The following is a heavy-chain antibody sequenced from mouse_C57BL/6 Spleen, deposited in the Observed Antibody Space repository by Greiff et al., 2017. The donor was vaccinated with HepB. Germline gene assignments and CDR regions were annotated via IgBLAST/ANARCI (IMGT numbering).Heavy chain of an antibody. CDR3: ARVGPTIVKRGGIFAY. CDR2: ISDGGSYT. D-gene: IGHD2-5*01. CDR1: GFTFSSYA. J-gene: IGHJ3*01. V-gene: IGHV5-4*03. Sequence: EVKLMESGGGLVKPGGSLKLSCAASGFTFSSYAMSWVRQTPEKRLEWVATISDGGSYTYYPDNVKGRFTISRDNAKNNLYLQMSHLKSEDTAMYYCARVGPTIVKRGGIFAYWGQGTLVTVSA.